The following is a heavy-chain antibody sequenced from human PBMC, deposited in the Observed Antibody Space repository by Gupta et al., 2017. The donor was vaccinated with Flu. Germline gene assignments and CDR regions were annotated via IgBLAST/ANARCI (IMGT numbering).Heavy chain of an antibody. D-gene: IGHD4-17*01. J-gene: IGHJ5*02. CDR2: VYYNEKA. V-gene: IGHV4-39*01. Sequence: QVQLQESGPRLVRPSESLSLTCTVSGVSIGSVSFYWAWLRQSPGGRLEYIASVYYNEKADFNPSLKSRVTISRDPSRNRFSLTLRSVTAKDTAIYFCATHVVDAYGDPNYFDPWGQGIAVTVSS. CDR1: GVSIGSVSFY. CDR3: ATHVVDAYGDPNYFDP.